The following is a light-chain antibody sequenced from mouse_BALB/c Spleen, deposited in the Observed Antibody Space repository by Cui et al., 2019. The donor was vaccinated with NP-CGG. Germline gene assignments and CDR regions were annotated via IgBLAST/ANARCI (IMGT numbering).Light chain of an antibody. CDR3: ALWYSNHWV. CDR2: GTN. V-gene: IGLV1*01. Sequence: QACVTHESALTTSPGETVTLTCRSSTGAVTTSNYANWVQEKPDHLFTGLMGGTNNRAPGVPARFSGSLIGDKAALTITGAQTEDEAIYFCALWYSNHWVFGGGTKLTVL. CDR1: TGAVTTSNY. J-gene: IGLJ1*01.